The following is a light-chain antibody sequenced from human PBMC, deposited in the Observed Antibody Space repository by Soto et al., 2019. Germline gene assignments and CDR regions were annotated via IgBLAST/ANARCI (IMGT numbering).Light chain of an antibody. J-gene: IGLJ1*01. Sequence: QSALTQPPSASGSPGQSVTISCTGTSSDVGGYNYVSWYQQHPGKAPKLMIYEVSKRPSGVPDRFSGSKSGTSAALAITGLQAEDEADYYCQSHDSSLSSYVFGTGTKVTVL. CDR3: QSHDSSLSSYV. V-gene: IGLV2-8*01. CDR2: EVS. CDR1: SSDVGGYNY.